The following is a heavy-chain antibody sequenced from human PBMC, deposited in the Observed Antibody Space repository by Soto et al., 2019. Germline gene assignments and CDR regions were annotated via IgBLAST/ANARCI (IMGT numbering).Heavy chain of an antibody. CDR3: ATNVHGISCFFSWFDT. D-gene: IGHD2-2*01. CDR2: IHHSGSA. V-gene: IGHV4-59*01. CDR1: VGSISTYY. J-gene: IGHJ5*02. Sequence: QVHLQESGPGLVKPSETLSLTCTVSVGSISTYYWSWIRQPPGKGLECIGYIHHSGSANYNPSLKSRVNLSVDTSKNQFSLKLTSVTAADTAVYYCATNVHGISCFFSWFDTWGQGALVTVSS.